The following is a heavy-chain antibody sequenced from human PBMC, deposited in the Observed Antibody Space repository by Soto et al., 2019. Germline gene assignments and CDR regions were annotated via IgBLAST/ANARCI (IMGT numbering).Heavy chain of an antibody. CDR1: GFTVSSNH. D-gene: IGHD3-16*01. CDR3: AGPGEQHRY. Sequence: EVQLVESGGGLVQPGGSLRLSCAASGFTVSSNHMSWVRQAPGKGLEWVPLFYSGGSTYYADSVKGRFTFSRDNPKNTLDLQMNSLRAEDTAVYYCAGPGEQHRYWGQGTLVTVSS. J-gene: IGHJ4*02. CDR2: FYSGGST. V-gene: IGHV3-66*01.